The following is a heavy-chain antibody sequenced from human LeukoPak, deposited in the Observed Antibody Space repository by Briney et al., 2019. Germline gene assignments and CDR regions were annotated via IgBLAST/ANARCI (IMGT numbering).Heavy chain of an antibody. V-gene: IGHV3-23*01. J-gene: IGHJ6*03. CDR3: AKAPIYSWSPFAYYYYMDV. CDR1: GLTFSSYG. CDR2: ISGSGGST. Sequence: PTGGSLRLSCAASGLTFSSYGMSWVRQAPGKGLEWVSAISGSGGSTYYADSVKGRFTISRDNSKNTLYLQMNSLRAEDTAVYYCAKAPIYSWSPFAYYYYMDVWGKGTTVTVSS. D-gene: IGHD6-13*01.